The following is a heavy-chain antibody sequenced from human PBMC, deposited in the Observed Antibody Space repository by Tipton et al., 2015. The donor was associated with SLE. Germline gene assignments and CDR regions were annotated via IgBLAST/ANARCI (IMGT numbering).Heavy chain of an antibody. CDR3: AKLTGVPPNYFDY. Sequence: TLSLTCTVSGDSVSSYYWSWIRQPPGRGLEWIGYVYYSGSTNYNPSLKSRVTISLDTSKKQFSLRLSSVTAADTAIYYCAKLTGVPPNYFDYWGQGTLVTVSS. D-gene: IGHD3-9*01. CDR1: GDSVSSYY. CDR2: VYYSGST. J-gene: IGHJ4*02. V-gene: IGHV4-59*02.